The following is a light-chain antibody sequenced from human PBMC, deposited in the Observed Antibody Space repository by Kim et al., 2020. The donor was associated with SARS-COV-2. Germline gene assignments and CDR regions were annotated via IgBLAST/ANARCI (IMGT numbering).Light chain of an antibody. CDR2: VDTGGIVG. CDR1: SGYTNYK. J-gene: IGLJ3*02. Sequence: QPVLTQPRSASASLGASVTLTCSLSSGYTNYKVDWYQQRPKKGPRFVMRVDTGGIVGSKGDGIPDRFSVLGSGLIRYLTIKNIQEEDESDYHCGADHGSGTKFLYVFGGGTQLTVL. V-gene: IGLV9-49*01. CDR3: GADHGSGTKFLYV.